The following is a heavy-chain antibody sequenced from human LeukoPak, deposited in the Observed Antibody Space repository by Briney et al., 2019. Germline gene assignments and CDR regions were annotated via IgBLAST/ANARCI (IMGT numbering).Heavy chain of an antibody. J-gene: IGHJ4*02. D-gene: IGHD3-22*01. V-gene: IGHV1-18*01. CDR1: GYIFSSCG. CDR2: ISADSGHT. Sequence: ASVKVSCKASGYIFSSCGINWVRQAPGQGLEWMGWISADSGHTNYAQRFQGRVTMTTATSTSTAYMELRSLRSDDTAVYYCARMDSNGYNKKYYFDYWGQGTLVAVSS. CDR3: ARMDSNGYNKKYYFDY.